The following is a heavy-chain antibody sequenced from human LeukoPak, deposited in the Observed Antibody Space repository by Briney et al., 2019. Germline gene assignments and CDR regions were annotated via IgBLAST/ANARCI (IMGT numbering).Heavy chain of an antibody. Sequence: TGGSLRLSCAASGFTFSSFWMRWVRQAPGKGLELVANIKQDGGEKYYVDSVQGRFTISRDNAKNSLYLQMNSLRVEDTAVYYCARRIVGPSSGGDYWGQGTPVTVSS. CDR3: ARRIVGPSSGGDY. J-gene: IGHJ4*02. CDR2: IKQDGGEK. CDR1: GFTFSSFW. D-gene: IGHD1-26*01. V-gene: IGHV3-7*01.